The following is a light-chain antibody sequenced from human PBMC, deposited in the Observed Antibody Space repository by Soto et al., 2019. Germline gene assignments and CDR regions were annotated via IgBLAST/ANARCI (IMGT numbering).Light chain of an antibody. V-gene: IGLV1-40*01. CDR2: GNN. CDR1: SSNIGAGYD. CDR3: QSFDSDLSAFV. Sequence: QSALTQAPSISGAPGQRVTISCTGSSSNIGAGYDVHWFQQFPGTAPRLLIHGNNNRPSGVPDRFSGSESGTSASQAIAGLQAGDEAIYYCQSFDSDLSAFVFGTGTKVTVL. J-gene: IGLJ1*01.